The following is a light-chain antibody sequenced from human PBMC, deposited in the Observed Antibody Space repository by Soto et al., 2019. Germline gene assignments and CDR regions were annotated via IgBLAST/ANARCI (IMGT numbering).Light chain of an antibody. Sequence: DIQMTQSPSSLSASVGDRVTITCRASQPISKNLNWYQQRPGKPPNLLIYASSSVQRGFPPRFSGGVSGKEFNLTITSSEPEDFATYYCQQTDSTPITFGQRTRLEIK. V-gene: IGKV1-39*01. J-gene: IGKJ5*01. CDR2: ASS. CDR3: QQTDSTPIT. CDR1: QPISKN.